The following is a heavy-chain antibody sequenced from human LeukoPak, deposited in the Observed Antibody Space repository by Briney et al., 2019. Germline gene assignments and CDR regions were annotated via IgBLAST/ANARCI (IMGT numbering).Heavy chain of an antibody. CDR1: GYTFTSYA. Sequence: GASVKVSCKASGYTFTSYAMHWVRQAPGQSLEWMGWINAGNGNAKYSQKFQGRVTITRDTSASTAYMELSSLRSEDTAVYYCARGADSSGYYYGLYDDAFDIWGQGTMVTVSS. J-gene: IGHJ3*02. CDR3: ARGADSSGYYYGLYDDAFDI. V-gene: IGHV1-3*01. D-gene: IGHD3-22*01. CDR2: INAGNGNA.